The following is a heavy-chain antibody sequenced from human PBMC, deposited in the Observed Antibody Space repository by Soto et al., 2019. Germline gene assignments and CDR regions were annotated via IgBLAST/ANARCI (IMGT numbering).Heavy chain of an antibody. CDR3: ARADGYDFWSGYSYYFDY. V-gene: IGHV3-21*01. D-gene: IGHD3-3*01. CDR1: GFTFSSYS. CDR2: ISSSSSYI. Sequence: LRLSCAASGFTFSSYSMNWVRQAPGKGLEWVSSISSSSSYIYYADSVKGRFTISRDNAKNSLYLQMNSLRAEDTAVYYCARADGYDFWSGYSYYFDYWGQGTLVTVSS. J-gene: IGHJ4*02.